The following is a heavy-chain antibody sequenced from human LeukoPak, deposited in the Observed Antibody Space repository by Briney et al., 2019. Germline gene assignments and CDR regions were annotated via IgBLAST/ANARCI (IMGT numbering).Heavy chain of an antibody. D-gene: IGHD4-11*01. CDR3: XXXXXATAVDTVTTGALDY. CDR2: TSSSDAGK. CDR1: GFSLSSYA. V-gene: IGHV3-23*01. J-gene: IGHJ4*02. Sequence: GGSLRLSCTVSGFSLSSYAMSWVRRAPGKGLEWVSATSSSDAGKYYADSVRGRFTISRDNAKNSLYLQMNRLRAEDTAVYYCXXXXXATAVDTVTTGALDYWGQGTLVTVSS.